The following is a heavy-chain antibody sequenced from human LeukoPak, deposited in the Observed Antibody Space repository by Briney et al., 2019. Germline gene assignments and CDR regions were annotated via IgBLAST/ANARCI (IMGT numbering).Heavy chain of an antibody. CDR3: ARAAYCGGDCYYYFDY. D-gene: IGHD2-21*02. J-gene: IGHJ4*02. Sequence: PSETLSLTCTVSGGSISSYYWHWIRQPPGKGLEWIGYLYYSGNTYYNPSLKSRVTMSVDTSKNQFSLKLSSVTVADTAVYFCARAAYCGGDCYYYFDYWGQGTLVTVSS. CDR2: LYYSGNT. CDR1: GGSISSYY. V-gene: IGHV4-59*01.